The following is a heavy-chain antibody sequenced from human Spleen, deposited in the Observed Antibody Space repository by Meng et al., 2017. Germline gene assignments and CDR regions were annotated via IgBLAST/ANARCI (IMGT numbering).Heavy chain of an antibody. Sequence: QVPLQESGPGLVKPSQTLSLTCTVSGGSISSGDYYWSWIRQPPGKGLEWIGYIYYSGGTYYNPSLKSRVTISLDTSKNQFSLKLTSMTAADTAVYYCARGTRVCSSASCYHRDFDYWGQGTLVTVSS. V-gene: IGHV4-30-4*01. CDR2: IYYSGGT. CDR3: ARGTRVCSSASCYHRDFDY. J-gene: IGHJ4*02. D-gene: IGHD2-2*01. CDR1: GGSISSGDYY.